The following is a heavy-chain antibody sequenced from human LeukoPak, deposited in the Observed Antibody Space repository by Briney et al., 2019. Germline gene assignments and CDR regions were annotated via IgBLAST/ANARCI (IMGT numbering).Heavy chain of an antibody. J-gene: IGHJ6*04. CDR1: GFTFSSYS. D-gene: IGHD3-10*01. V-gene: IGHV3-7*03. CDR3: ARARYYGSGSPYYYYGMDV. CDR2: INHNGSEK. Sequence: GGSLRLSCAASGFTFSSYSMSWVRQAPGKGLEWVSTINHNGSEKYYVDSVKGRFTISRDNAKNSLYLQMNSLRAEDTAVYYCARARYYGSGSPYYYYGMDVWGKGTTVTVSS.